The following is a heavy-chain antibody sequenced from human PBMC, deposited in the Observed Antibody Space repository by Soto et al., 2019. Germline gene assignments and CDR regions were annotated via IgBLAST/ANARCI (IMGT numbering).Heavy chain of an antibody. CDR1: GYTFVSYG. V-gene: IGHV1-18*04. CDR2: ISPYNGNT. CDR3: ARDQNFFDSSGYYDH. J-gene: IGHJ5*02. Sequence: QIQLVQSAAEVKKPGASVKVSCKTSGYTFVSYGISWVRQAPGQGLEWMGWISPYNGNTNFAQRSRGRVTLTTDTSTDIVYMDLGSLKSDDTAVYYCARDQNFFDSSGYYDHWGQGTLITVSS. D-gene: IGHD3-22*01.